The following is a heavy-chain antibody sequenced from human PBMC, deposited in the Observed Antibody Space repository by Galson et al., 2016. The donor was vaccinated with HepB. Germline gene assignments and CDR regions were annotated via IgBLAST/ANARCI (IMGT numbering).Heavy chain of an antibody. Sequence: SETLSLTCSVSGGSISSFFYYWGWIRQPPGKGLDWIGSIYYSGTTYYNPSLKRRVPMSVDTSKNQFSLKLNSVTAADTAVYYCATMGSSPGGFDSWGQGTLVTVSS. CDR3: ATMGSSPGGFDS. CDR2: IYYSGTT. CDR1: GGSISSFFYY. J-gene: IGHJ4*02. D-gene: IGHD6-13*01. V-gene: IGHV4-39*01.